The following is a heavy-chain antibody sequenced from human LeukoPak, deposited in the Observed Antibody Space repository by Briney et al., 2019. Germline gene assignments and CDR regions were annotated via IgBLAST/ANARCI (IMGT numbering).Heavy chain of an antibody. CDR2: ISYDGSNK. V-gene: IGHV3-30-3*01. CDR1: GFTFSSYA. J-gene: IGHJ4*02. Sequence: GGSLRLSCAASGFTFSSYAMHWVRQAPGKGLEWVAVISYDGSNKYYADSVKGRFTISRDNSKNTLYLQMNSLRAEDTAVYYCAREGAVWDFDYWGQGTLVTVSS. CDR3: AREGAVWDFDY. D-gene: IGHD2-8*01.